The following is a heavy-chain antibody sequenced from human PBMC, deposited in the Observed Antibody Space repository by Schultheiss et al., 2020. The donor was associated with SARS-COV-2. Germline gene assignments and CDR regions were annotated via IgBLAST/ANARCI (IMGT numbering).Heavy chain of an antibody. CDR1: GFTFSNAW. CDR2: ISGSGGST. CDR3: AKDPDY. J-gene: IGHJ4*02. Sequence: GESLKISCAASGFTFSNAWMSWVRQAPGKGLEWVSAISGSGGSTYYADSVKGRFTISRDNSKNTLYLQMNSLRAEDTAVYYCAKDPDYWGQGTLVTVSS. V-gene: IGHV3-23*01.